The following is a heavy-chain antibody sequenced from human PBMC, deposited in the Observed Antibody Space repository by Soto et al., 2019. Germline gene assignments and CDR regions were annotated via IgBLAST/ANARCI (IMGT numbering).Heavy chain of an antibody. Sequence: PGGSLRLSCAASGFKFSNYAMSWVRQAPGKGLEWVSLISATGGGTYYADSVKGRFTISRDNSHNTLYLQVHSLTAEDTAVHYCAKDRRAGGNSAFYFDFWGQGAQVTVPS. V-gene: IGHV3-23*01. CDR1: GFKFSNYA. CDR2: ISATGGGT. D-gene: IGHD3-16*01. J-gene: IGHJ4*02. CDR3: AKDRRAGGNSAFYFDF.